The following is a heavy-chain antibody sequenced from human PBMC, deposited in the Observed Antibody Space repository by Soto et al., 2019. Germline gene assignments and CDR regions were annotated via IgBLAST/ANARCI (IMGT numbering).Heavy chain of an antibody. CDR2: MNPNSGNT. D-gene: IGHD5-18*01. V-gene: IGHV1-8*01. CDR3: ARGLDTAMVDYYYYGMDV. J-gene: IGHJ6*02. Sequence: QVQLVQYGAEVKKPGASVKVSCKASGYTFTSYDINWVRQATGQGLEWMGWMNPNSGNTGYAQKFQGRVTMTRNTSISTAYMELSSLRSEDTAVYYCARGLDTAMVDYYYYGMDVWGQGTTVTVSS. CDR1: GYTFTSYD.